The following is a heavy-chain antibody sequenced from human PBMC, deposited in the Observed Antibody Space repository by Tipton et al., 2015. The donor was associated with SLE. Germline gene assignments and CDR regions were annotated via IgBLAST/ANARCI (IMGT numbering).Heavy chain of an antibody. CDR2: LYYSGIT. CDR3: ARHAGGVATPFDY. Sequence: TLSLTCTVSGDAISSHYWGWIRQPPGKGLEWIGSLYYSGITYYNPSLKSQITISLDTSKNQFSLKLNSVTAADTAAYYCARHAGGVATPFDYWGQGTLVTVSS. D-gene: IGHD5-12*01. J-gene: IGHJ4*02. CDR1: GDAISSHY. V-gene: IGHV4-39*07.